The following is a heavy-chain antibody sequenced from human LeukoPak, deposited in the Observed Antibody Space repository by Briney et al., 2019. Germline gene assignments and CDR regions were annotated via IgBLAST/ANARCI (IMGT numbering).Heavy chain of an antibody. V-gene: IGHV3-48*01. CDR1: GDSFIRHT. Sequence: GGSLRLSCVGSGDSFIRHTMIWVRRAPGKGLEWIAYISSSGSPIYYADSVKGRFTVSRDNARTSLFLHMNSQRAEDTAVYYCAREYDSRARFDSWGQGTLVTVSS. CDR2: ISSSGSPI. J-gene: IGHJ4*02. CDR3: AREYDSRARFDS. D-gene: IGHD6-13*01.